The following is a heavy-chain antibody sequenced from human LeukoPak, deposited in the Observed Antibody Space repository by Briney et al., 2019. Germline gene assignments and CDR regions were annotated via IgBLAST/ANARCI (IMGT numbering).Heavy chain of an antibody. CDR2: TYYRSKWYN. D-gene: IGHD4-17*01. J-gene: IGHJ4*02. CDR1: GDSVSNNRAD. Sequence: SQTLSFTCAISGDSVSNNRADWNWIRQSPSRGLEWLGRTYYRSKWYNDYALSVKSRITINPDTSKNQFSLQLNSVTPEDTAVYYCARIATVTQDDYWGQGTLVTVSS. CDR3: ARIATVTQDDY. V-gene: IGHV6-1*01.